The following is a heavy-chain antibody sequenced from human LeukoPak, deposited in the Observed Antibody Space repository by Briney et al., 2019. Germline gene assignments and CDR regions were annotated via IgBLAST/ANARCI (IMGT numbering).Heavy chain of an antibody. CDR2: ISGSGGST. CDR3: APATHYGEGQGAYYFDY. Sequence: GGSLRLSCAASGFTFSSYAMSWVRQAPGKGLEWVSAISGSGGSTYYADSVKGRFTISRDNSKNTLYLQMNSLRAEDTAVYYCAPATHYGEGQGAYYFDYWGQGTLVTVSS. V-gene: IGHV3-23*01. CDR1: GFTFSSYA. J-gene: IGHJ4*02. D-gene: IGHD4-17*01.